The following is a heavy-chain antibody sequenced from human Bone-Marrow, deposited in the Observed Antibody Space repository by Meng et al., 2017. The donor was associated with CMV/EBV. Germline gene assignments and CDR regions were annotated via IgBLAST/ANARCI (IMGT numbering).Heavy chain of an antibody. J-gene: IGHJ6*02. V-gene: IGHV3-74*01. CDR3: ARDRVEMGYCSSTSCYTNYYYGMDV. D-gene: IGHD2-2*02. CDR2: INSDGSST. CDR1: GFTFSSYW. Sequence: GEFLKISCAASGFTFSSYWMHWVRQAPGKGLVWVSRINSDGSSTSYADSVKGRFTISRDNAKNTLYLQMNSLRAEDTAVYFCARDRVEMGYCSSTSCYTNYYYGMDVWGQGTTVTVSS.